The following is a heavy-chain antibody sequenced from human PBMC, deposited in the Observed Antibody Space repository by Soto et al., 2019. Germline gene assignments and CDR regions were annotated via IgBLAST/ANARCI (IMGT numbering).Heavy chain of an antibody. Sequence: QVQLVESGGGLVKPGGSLRLSCAASGFTFSDYYMSWIRQAPGKGLEWVSYISSSSSYTNYADSVKGRFTISRDNAKNSLYLQMNSLRAEDTAVYYCARDPRYCSGGSCYWFGSPPNWFDPWGQGTLVTVSS. CDR3: ARDPRYCSGGSCYWFGSPPNWFDP. V-gene: IGHV3-11*06. D-gene: IGHD2-15*01. CDR1: GFTFSDYY. CDR2: ISSSSSYT. J-gene: IGHJ5*02.